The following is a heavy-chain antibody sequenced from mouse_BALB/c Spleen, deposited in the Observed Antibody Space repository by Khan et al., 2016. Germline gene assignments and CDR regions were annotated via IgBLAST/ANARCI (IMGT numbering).Heavy chain of an antibody. Sequence: EVELVESGGGLVKPGGSLKLSCAASGFTFSDYYMYWVRQTPEKRLEWVATISDGGNYTYYPDSVKGRFNISRYNAKTNLYLHMSSLKSEDTAMYYCARGLDWCFDVWGAGTTVTVSS. V-gene: IGHV5-4*02. J-gene: IGHJ1*01. CDR3: ARGLDWCFDV. CDR1: GFTFSDYY. CDR2: ISDGGNYT.